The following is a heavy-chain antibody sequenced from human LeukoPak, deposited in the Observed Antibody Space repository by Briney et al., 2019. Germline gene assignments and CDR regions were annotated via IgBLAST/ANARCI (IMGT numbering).Heavy chain of an antibody. Sequence: PSETLSLTCTVSGGSISSSSYYWGWIRQPPGKGLEWIGSTYFIGITYYNPSLKSRITISVDTSKNQLSLKLNSVIAADTAVYYCARVKKGDYMDVWGKGTTVTVSS. V-gene: IGHV4-39*07. CDR2: TYFIGIT. CDR3: ARVKKGDYMDV. D-gene: IGHD3-16*01. J-gene: IGHJ6*03. CDR1: GGSISSSSYY.